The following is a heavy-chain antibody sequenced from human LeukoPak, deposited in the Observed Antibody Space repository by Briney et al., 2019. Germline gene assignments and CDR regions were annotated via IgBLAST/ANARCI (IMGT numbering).Heavy chain of an antibody. CDR2: ISAYNGNT. J-gene: IGHJ4*02. CDR3: ARERLRFLEWTPYYYFDY. Sequence: ASVKVSCKASGYTFTTYGISWVRQAPGQGLEWMGWISAYNGNTNYAQKLQGRLTMTTDTSTSTAYMELRSLRSEDTAVYYCARERLRFLEWTPYYYFDYWGQGTLVTVSS. V-gene: IGHV1-18*01. D-gene: IGHD3-3*01. CDR1: GYTFTTYG.